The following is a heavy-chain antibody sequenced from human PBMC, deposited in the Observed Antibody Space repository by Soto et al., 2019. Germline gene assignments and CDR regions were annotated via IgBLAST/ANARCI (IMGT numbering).Heavy chain of an antibody. CDR3: AKDRGKYYYDQNAFDI. D-gene: IGHD3-22*01. CDR2: ISYDGSNK. CDR1: GFTFSSYG. J-gene: IGHJ3*02. V-gene: IGHV3-30*18. Sequence: GGSLRLSCAASGFTFSSYGMHWVRQAPGKGLEWVAVISYDGSNKYYADSVKGRFTISRDNSKNTLYLQMNSLRAEDTAVYYCAKDRGKYYYDQNAFDIWGQGTMVTVSS.